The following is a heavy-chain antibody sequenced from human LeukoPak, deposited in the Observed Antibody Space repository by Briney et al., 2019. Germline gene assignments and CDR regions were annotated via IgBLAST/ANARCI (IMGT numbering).Heavy chain of an antibody. CDR3: ARDLSSSWYSLAY. CDR1: GVTIADHG. D-gene: IGHD6-13*01. CDR2: INWDGEAT. Sequence: QTGGSLRLSCAASGVTIADHGMSWVRQVPGKGLEWVSGINWDGEATGYADSVKGRFTISRGNAKKSLYLEMNSLRDDDTALYYCARDLSSSWYSLAYWGQGTLVTVSS. V-gene: IGHV3-20*04. J-gene: IGHJ4*02.